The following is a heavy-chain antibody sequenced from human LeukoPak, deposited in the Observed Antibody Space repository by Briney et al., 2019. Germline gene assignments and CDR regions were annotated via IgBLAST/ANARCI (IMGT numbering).Heavy chain of an antibody. D-gene: IGHD1-26*01. V-gene: IGHV4-59*02. CDR2: IYHTGTT. J-gene: IGHJ4*02. CDR3: ARGATAWVHYDS. CDR1: GGSVSSSY. Sequence: SETLSLTCTVSGGSVSSSYWIWIRQPPGKGLEWIGYIYHTGTTSYNPSLRSRVTISLDTSKNQFSLTLTSMTPADTAVYYCARGATAWVHYDSWGQGTLVTVSS.